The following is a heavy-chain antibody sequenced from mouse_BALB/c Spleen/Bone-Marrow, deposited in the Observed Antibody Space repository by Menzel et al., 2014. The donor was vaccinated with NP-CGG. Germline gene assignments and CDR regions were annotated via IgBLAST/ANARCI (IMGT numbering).Heavy chain of an antibody. CDR2: IHPGNSDT. Sequence: EVKLMESGTVLARPGAAVKMSCKASGYTLSNYWMHWIKQRPGQGLEWIGTIHPGNSDTTYNQKFKGKAKLTAVTSTSTAYMELSSLTNEDSAVYYCTTLARNNFDYWGQGTTLTVSS. D-gene: IGHD3-1*01. CDR1: GYTLSNYW. J-gene: IGHJ2*01. V-gene: IGHV1-5*01. CDR3: TTLARNNFDY.